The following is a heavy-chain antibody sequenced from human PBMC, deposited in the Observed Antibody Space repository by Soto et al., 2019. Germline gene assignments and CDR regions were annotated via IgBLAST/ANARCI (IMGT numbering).Heavy chain of an antibody. J-gene: IGHJ4*02. D-gene: IGHD3-9*01. V-gene: IGHV1-46*01. Sequence: QVQLVQSGAEVKKPGASVKVSCKASGYFFTNYYMHWVRLAPGQGPEWMGVINPSGGDTSYAQTFQGRVSITRDTSSTTVYLELTNLTSDDSAVYFCARELRFSDWQIHLFDHWGQGTLVTVSS. CDR3: ARELRFSDWQIHLFDH. CDR2: INPSGGDT. CDR1: GYFFTNYY.